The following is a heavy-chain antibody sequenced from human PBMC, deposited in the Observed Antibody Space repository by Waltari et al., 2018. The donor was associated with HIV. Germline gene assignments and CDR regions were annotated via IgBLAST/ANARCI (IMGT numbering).Heavy chain of an antibody. CDR3: ARDIRGNYYGSGSYYNIGYYYGMDV. V-gene: IGHV4-39*07. J-gene: IGHJ6*02. CDR2: IYYSGST. CDR1: GGSISSSSYY. D-gene: IGHD3-10*01. Sequence: QLQLQESGPGLVKPSETLSLTCTVSGGSISSSSYYWGWIRQPPGKGLEWIGSIYYSGSTYYNPSLKSRVTISVDTSKNQFSLKLSSVTAADTAVYYCARDIRGNYYGSGSYYNIGYYYGMDVWGQGTTVT.